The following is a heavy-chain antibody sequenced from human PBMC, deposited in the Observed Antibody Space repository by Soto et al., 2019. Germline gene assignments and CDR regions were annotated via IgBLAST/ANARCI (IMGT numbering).Heavy chain of an antibody. Sequence: PGGSLRLSCAASGFTFSSYAMHWVRQAPGKGLEWVAVISYDGSNKYYADSVKGRFTISRDNSKNTLYLQMNSLRAEDTAVYYCARDFGIVATEAPSILYYFDYWGQGTLVTVSS. CDR1: GFTFSSYA. D-gene: IGHD5-12*01. CDR3: ARDFGIVATEAPSILYYFDY. V-gene: IGHV3-30-3*01. J-gene: IGHJ4*02. CDR2: ISYDGSNK.